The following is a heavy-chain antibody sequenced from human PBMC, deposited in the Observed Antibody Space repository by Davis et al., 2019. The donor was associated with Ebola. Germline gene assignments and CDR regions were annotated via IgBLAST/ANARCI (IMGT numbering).Heavy chain of an antibody. CDR1: GYSFTSYW. CDR3: ATQKYYYYGMDV. Sequence: GESLKISCKGSGYSFTSYWIGWVRQMPGKGLEWMGNINPGDYDTRYSPSFQGRVTISVDKSISTAYLQWSSLKASDTAMYYCATQKYYYYGMDVWGQGTTVTVSS. J-gene: IGHJ6*02. CDR2: INPGDYDT. V-gene: IGHV5-51*01.